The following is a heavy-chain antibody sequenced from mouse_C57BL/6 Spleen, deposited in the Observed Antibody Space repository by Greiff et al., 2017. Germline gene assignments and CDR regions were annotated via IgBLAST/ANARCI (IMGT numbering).Heavy chain of an antibody. CDR1: GYTFTSYW. J-gene: IGHJ1*03. CDR3: AREGDGDYVGLYWYFEV. D-gene: IGHD2-13*01. CDR2: FYPGSGST. V-gene: IGHV1-55*01. Sequence: QVQLQQSGAELVKPGASVKMSCKASGYTFTSYWITWVKQRPGQGLEWIGDFYPGSGSTNYNEKFKSKATLTVDTSSSTAYMQLSSLTSEDSAVYYCAREGDGDYVGLYWYFEVWGTGTTVTFS.